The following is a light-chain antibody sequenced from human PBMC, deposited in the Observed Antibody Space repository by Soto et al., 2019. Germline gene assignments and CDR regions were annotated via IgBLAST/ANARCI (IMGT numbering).Light chain of an antibody. CDR3: QQSYSTPIT. Sequence: DIQMTHSPSSLSASVGDRATLTCRASQRINSYLHWYQQKPGKPPKLLIYAASNLQSGVPSRFSASGSGTDFTLTLNSLQPEDFATYYCQQSYSTPITFGQGTRLEIK. J-gene: IGKJ5*01. CDR1: QRINSY. CDR2: AAS. V-gene: IGKV1-39*01.